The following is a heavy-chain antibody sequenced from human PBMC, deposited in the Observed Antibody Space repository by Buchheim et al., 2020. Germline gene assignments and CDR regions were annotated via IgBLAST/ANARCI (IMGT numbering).Heavy chain of an antibody. D-gene: IGHD3-10*01. J-gene: IGHJ4*02. CDR1: GGSISSGNFY. CDR3: ARDVGYGSGTYVPFDQ. Sequence: QVQLQESGPGLVKPSQTLSLTCTVSGGSISSGNFYWSWLRQPPGKGLECIACIYYTGSTTYYNPSLKSRLTISVDTSKNQFSLGLTSVTAADTAMYYCARDVGYGSGTYVPFDQWGQGIL. V-gene: IGHV4-30-4*01. CDR2: IYYTGSTT.